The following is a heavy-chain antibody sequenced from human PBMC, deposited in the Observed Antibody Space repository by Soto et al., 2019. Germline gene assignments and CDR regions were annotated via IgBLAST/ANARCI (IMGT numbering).Heavy chain of an antibody. Sequence: GGSLRLSCAASGFTFSSYSMNWVRQAPGKGLEWVSSISSSSSYIYYADSVKGRFTISRDNAKNSLYLQMNSLRAEDTAVYYCARDGSYGSYYFDYWGQGTLVTVYS. CDR1: GFTFSSYS. V-gene: IGHV3-21*01. CDR3: ARDGSYGSYYFDY. D-gene: IGHD1-26*01. CDR2: ISSSSSYI. J-gene: IGHJ4*02.